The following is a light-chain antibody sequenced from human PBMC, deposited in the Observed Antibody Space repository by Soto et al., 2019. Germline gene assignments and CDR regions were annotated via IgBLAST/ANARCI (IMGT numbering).Light chain of an antibody. Sequence: EIVMTQSPATLSVSPGERATLSCRASQTVSSNLAWYQQKPGQAPRLLMYGISRRATGIPDRFSGSGSGTDFTLTITRLEPEDFAVYYCQEHASIFGQGTRLEI. V-gene: IGKV3D-15*01. CDR2: GIS. J-gene: IGKJ5*01. CDR3: QEHASI. CDR1: QTVSSN.